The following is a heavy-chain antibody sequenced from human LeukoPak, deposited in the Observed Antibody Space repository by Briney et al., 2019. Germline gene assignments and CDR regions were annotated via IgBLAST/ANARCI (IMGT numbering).Heavy chain of an antibody. J-gene: IGHJ3*02. CDR1: GFTFSSYW. CDR3: ARGGYYYDSSGYRDAFDI. CDR2: INSDGGGT. D-gene: IGHD3-22*01. V-gene: IGHV3-74*01. Sequence: GGSLRLSCAASGFTFSSYWMHWVRQAPGKGLVWVSRINSDGGGTSYADSVKGRFTISRDNAKNTLYLQMNSLRAEDTAVYYCARGGYYYDSSGYRDAFDIWGQGTMVTVSS.